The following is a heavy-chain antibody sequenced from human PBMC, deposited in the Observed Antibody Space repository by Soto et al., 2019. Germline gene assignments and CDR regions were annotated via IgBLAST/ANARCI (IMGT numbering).Heavy chain of an antibody. CDR1: GFTFSSYE. D-gene: IGHD3-22*01. CDR2: IHNSRGTT. J-gene: IGHJ4*02. V-gene: IGHV3-48*03. CDR3: ATSLSGYYYSY. Sequence: GGSLRLSCAASGFTFSSYEMMWVRQAPGKGLEWVSFIHNSRGTTYYADSVKGRFTISRDNAQNSLYLQMSSLRAEDTAVYYCATSLSGYYYSYWGQGTLVTRLL.